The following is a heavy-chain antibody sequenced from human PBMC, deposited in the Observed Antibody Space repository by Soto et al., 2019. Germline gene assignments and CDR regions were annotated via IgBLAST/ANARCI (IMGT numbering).Heavy chain of an antibody. CDR1: GFTFSSYA. V-gene: IGHV3-23*01. CDR3: AKDGYCSSTSCFSAYMDV. CDR2: ISGSGGST. Sequence: EVQLLESGGGLVQPGGSLRLSCAASGFTFSSYAMSWVRQAPGKGLEWVSAISGSGGSTYYADSVKGRFTISRDNSKSTLYLQMNSLRAEDTAVYYCAKDGYCSSTSCFSAYMDVWGKGTTVTVSS. J-gene: IGHJ6*03. D-gene: IGHD2-2*03.